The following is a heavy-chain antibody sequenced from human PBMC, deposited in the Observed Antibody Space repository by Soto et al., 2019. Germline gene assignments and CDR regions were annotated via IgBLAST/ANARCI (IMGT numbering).Heavy chain of an antibody. D-gene: IGHD6-13*01. CDR3: ARDHAAGTGEDY. V-gene: IGHV3-21*01. CDR1: GFTFSSYS. CDR2: ISSSSSYI. Sequence: GGSLRLSCAASGFTFSSYSMNWVRQAPGKGLEWVSSISSSSSYIYYADSVKGRFTISRDNAKNSLYLQMNSLRAEDTAVYYCARDHAAGTGEDYWGQGTLVTVSS. J-gene: IGHJ4*02.